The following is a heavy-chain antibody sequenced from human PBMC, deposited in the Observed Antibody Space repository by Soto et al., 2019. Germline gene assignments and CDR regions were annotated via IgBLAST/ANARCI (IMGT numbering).Heavy chain of an antibody. CDR3: ARDVSSDTTGFRGYDL. CDR2: FIPIFVSA. J-gene: IGHJ4*02. V-gene: IGHV1-69*01. Sequence: QLHLVQSGAEVKKAGSSVKVSCKASGGTVSSYAITWVRQAPGKGLEWMGVFIPIFVSAHYAPKFQGRITITADESTSTAYMELGGLTSEDTAIYYCARDVSSDTTGFRGYDLWGQGTQVTVSS. D-gene: IGHD3-10*01. CDR1: GGTVSSYA.